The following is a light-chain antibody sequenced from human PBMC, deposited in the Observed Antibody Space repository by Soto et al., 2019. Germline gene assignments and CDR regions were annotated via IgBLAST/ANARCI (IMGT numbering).Light chain of an antibody. V-gene: IGKV3-11*01. CDR2: GAS. Sequence: EIVSTQSPGTLSLSPGERDTLSCRASQSVSNNYLAWYQQKPGQAPRLLIYGASNRATGIPARFSGSGSGTDFTLTVSSLEPEDFVVYYCQQRSDWPWTFGQGTKVDIK. CDR1: QSVSNNY. CDR3: QQRSDWPWT. J-gene: IGKJ1*01.